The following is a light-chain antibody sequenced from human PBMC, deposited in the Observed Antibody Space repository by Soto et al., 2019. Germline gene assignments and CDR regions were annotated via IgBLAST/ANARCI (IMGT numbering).Light chain of an antibody. CDR2: DAS. V-gene: IGKV3-11*01. Sequence: EIVLTLSPATLSLSPGNRATLSCRASESVSRYLAWYQQKPGQAPRLLIYDASNRATGIPARFSGSGSGTDFTLTITSLEPEDFAVYYCQQRSNWPSTFGGGTKVEIK. J-gene: IGKJ4*01. CDR1: ESVSRY. CDR3: QQRSNWPST.